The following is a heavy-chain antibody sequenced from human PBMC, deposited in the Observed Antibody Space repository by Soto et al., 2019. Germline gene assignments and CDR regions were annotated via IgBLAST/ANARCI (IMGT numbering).Heavy chain of an antibody. CDR2: MSESGDII. V-gene: IGHV3-23*01. Sequence: PGGSLRLSCTGSGFIFKDYAMTWVRQGPGKGLEWVSTMSESGDIISYRDSVKGRFTMSRDMSNSTLYLEMNGLRAEDTAMYYCAKKLYSGTYYDLESWGPGTLVTVSS. J-gene: IGHJ1*01. CDR1: GFIFKDYA. D-gene: IGHD1-26*01. CDR3: AKKLYSGTYYDLES.